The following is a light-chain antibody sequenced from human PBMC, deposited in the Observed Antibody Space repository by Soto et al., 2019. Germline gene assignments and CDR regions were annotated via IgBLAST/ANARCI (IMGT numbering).Light chain of an antibody. J-gene: IGKJ5*01. V-gene: IGKV3-15*01. CDR2: DTS. CDR1: HSVSNK. Sequence: EIGMTQSPATLSVSPGERVTLSCRASHSVSNKLGWYQHKPGQAPRLLIYDTSTRAAGTPARFTGSGSGTDFTLTISSLQSEDFAVYYCQQYNTWRSISFGQGTRLEI. CDR3: QQYNTWRSIS.